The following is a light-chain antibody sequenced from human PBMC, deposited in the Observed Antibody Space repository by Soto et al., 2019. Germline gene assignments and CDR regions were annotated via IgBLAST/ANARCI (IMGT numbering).Light chain of an antibody. V-gene: IGKV3-20*01. CDR2: AAS. CDR3: HQYGSLPWT. J-gene: IGKJ1*01. CDR1: QSVGSNR. Sequence: ENVLTQSPGTLSLSPGERATLSCRASQSVGSNRLAWYQQKPGQAPRLLVYAASSMASGIPDSFSGGGSGAEFTLAISRLEPEDVSVYHCHQYGSLPWTFGQGTKVEIK.